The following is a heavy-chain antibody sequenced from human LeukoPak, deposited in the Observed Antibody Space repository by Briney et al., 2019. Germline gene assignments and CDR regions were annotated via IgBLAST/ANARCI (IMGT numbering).Heavy chain of an antibody. Sequence: GGSLRLSCAVSGFTFSSYGMHWVRQAPGKGLEWVSIISYDGSNKYYADSVKGRFTIFRDNSKNTLYLQMNSLRAEDTAVYYCAKGGVDSNSWYELDYWGQGTLVTVSS. D-gene: IGHD6-13*01. CDR2: ISYDGSNK. CDR1: GFTFSSYG. J-gene: IGHJ4*02. CDR3: AKGGVDSNSWYELDY. V-gene: IGHV3-30*18.